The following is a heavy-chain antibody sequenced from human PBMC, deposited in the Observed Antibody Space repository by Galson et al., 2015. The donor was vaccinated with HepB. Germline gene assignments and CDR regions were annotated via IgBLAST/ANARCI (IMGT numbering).Heavy chain of an antibody. CDR1: GFTFSDYA. J-gene: IGHJ3*02. CDR3: ARNMVFLETTLDAFDI. CDR2: ISYDGSNT. Sequence: SLRLSCAATGFTFSDYAFHWVRQAPGKGLEWVALISYDGSNTYYADSVKGRFTISRDNSKNTLYLQMNSLRADDTAVYYCARNMVFLETTLDAFDIWGQGTMVTVSS. D-gene: IGHD2-8*01. V-gene: IGHV3-30*04.